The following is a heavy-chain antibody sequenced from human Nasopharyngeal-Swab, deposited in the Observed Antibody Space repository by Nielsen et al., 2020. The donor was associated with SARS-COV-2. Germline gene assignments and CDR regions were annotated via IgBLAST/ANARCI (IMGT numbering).Heavy chain of an antibody. D-gene: IGHD2-21*02. V-gene: IGHV3-73*01. J-gene: IGHJ4*02. CDR3: TRCGGGCYSGRDY. CDR1: GFTFSDSA. CDR2: IRSKGNNYAT. Sequence: GGSLRLSCAASGFTFSDSAIHWVRQASGKGLEWVGRIRSKGNNYATAHAASVKGRFIIFRDDPTNTAYLQMNSLKTEDTAVYYCTRCGGGCYSGRDYWGQGTLVTVSS.